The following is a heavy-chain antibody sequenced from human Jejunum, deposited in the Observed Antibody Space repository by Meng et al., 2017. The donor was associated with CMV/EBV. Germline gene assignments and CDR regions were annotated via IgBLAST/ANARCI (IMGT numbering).Heavy chain of an antibody. CDR1: GGPITSYF. Sequence: QVQSQEAGPGRVKPSETLSLTFSVSGGPITSYFWSWIRQPAGEGMEWIGRMSSSGSTYYNPSLKSRVTMSMDTAKNQFSLKLTSVTAADTAMYDCARDSSTSFDYWGQGTLVTVSS. CDR3: ARDSSTSFDY. V-gene: IGHV4-4*07. CDR2: MSSSGST. J-gene: IGHJ4*02.